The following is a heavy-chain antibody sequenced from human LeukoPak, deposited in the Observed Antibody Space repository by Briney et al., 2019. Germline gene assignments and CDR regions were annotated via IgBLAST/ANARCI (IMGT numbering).Heavy chain of an antibody. CDR1: GDSISSHY. CDR3: AIQRQRLGSCHFYMDG. CDR2: IYTTGST. V-gene: IGHV4-4*07. D-gene: IGHD6-25*01. Sequence: PSETLSLTCSVSGDSISSHYKAWVRQPGGKGLEWIGRIYTTGSTNYNPSLKSRVTISVDTSNQFSLRLSSVTAANSAVYDRAIQRQRLGSCHFYMDGWGKGTTVAV. J-gene: IGHJ6*03.